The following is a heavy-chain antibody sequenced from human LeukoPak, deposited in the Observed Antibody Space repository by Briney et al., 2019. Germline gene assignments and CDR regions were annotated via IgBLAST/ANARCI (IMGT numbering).Heavy chain of an antibody. CDR1: GYSFTNYW. D-gene: IGHD3-10*01. J-gene: IGHJ4*02. V-gene: IGHV5-51*01. CDR2: IYPGDSDT. Sequence: GESLKISCEGSGYSFTNYWIGWVRQMPGKGLEWMGIIYPGDSDTRYSPSFQGQVTISADKSISTAYLQWSSLKASDTAMYYCARNYHYDSGTTTRFDYWGQGTLVTVSS. CDR3: ARNYHYDSGTTTRFDY.